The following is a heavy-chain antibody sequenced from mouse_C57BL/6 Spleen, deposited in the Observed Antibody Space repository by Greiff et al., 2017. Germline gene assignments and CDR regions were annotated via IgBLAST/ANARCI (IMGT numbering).Heavy chain of an antibody. Sequence: VQLQQSGPELVKPGASVKISCKASGYTFTDYYMNWVKQSHGKSLEWIGDINPNNGGTSYNQKFKGKATLTVDKSSSTAYMELRSLTSEDSAVYYCARGGQGPEYFDYWGQGTTLTVSS. V-gene: IGHV1-26*01. CDR3: ARGGQGPEYFDY. D-gene: IGHD3-3*01. CDR1: GYTFTDYY. J-gene: IGHJ2*01. CDR2: INPNNGGT.